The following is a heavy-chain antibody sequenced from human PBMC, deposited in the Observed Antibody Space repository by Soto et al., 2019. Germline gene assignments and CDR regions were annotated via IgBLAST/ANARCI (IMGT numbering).Heavy chain of an antibody. Sequence: QVQLVQSGAEVKKPGSSVKVSCKASGGTFSSYAISWVRQAPGQGLEWMGGIIPIFGTANYAQKFQGRVTITADESTSTAYMELGSLRSEDTAVYYCARSRGSSGYSFYYYYYGMDVWGQGTTVTVSS. V-gene: IGHV1-69*01. CDR3: ARSRGSSGYSFYYYYYGMDV. CDR2: IIPIFGTA. CDR1: GGTFSSYA. D-gene: IGHD3-22*01. J-gene: IGHJ6*02.